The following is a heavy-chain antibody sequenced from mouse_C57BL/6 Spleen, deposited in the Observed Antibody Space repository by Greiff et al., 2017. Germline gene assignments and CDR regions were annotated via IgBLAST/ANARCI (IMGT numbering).Heavy chain of an antibody. Sequence: EVKLVESGGGLVKPGGSLKLSCAASGFTFSSYAMSWVRQTPEKRLEWVATISDGGSYTYYPDNAKGRFTISRDNAKNNLYLQMSHLKSEDTAMYYCARAVYYYGSSHWYFDVWGTGTTVTVSS. CDR2: ISDGGSYT. J-gene: IGHJ1*03. CDR3: ARAVYYYGSSHWYFDV. V-gene: IGHV5-4*03. D-gene: IGHD1-1*01. CDR1: GFTFSSYA.